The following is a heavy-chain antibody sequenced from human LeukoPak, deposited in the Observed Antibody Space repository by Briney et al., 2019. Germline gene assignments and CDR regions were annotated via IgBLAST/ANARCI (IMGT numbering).Heavy chain of an antibody. Sequence: GGSLRLSCAASGFTFSSYSMNWVRQAPGKGLEWVSSISSSSSYIYYADSVKGRFTISRDNAKNSLYLQMNSLRAGDTAIYYCAKGSKGTYDYWGQGTLVTVSS. CDR1: GFTFSSYS. CDR2: ISSSSSYI. J-gene: IGHJ4*02. V-gene: IGHV3-21*04. CDR3: AKGSKGTYDY.